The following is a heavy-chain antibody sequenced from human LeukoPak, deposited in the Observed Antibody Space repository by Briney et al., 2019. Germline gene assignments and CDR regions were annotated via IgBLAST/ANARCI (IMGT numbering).Heavy chain of an antibody. J-gene: IGHJ6*03. Sequence: GGSLRLSCAASGFTFRSDWMHWVRQVPGKGLVWVSRINTDGSSTNYADSVKGRFTISRDNAKNTLYLQMNSLRAEDTAVYYCARDSSPTTGGYYVDVWGKGTTVTVSS. D-gene: IGHD1-14*01. CDR3: ARDSSPTTGGYYVDV. CDR2: INTDGSST. V-gene: IGHV3-74*01. CDR1: GFTFRSDW.